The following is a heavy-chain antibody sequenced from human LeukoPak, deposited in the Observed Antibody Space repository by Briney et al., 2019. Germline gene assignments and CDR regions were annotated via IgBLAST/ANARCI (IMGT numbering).Heavy chain of an antibody. CDR2: MNPNSGNT. CDR3: AREDQLLRRWFDP. D-gene: IGHD2-2*01. J-gene: IGHJ5*02. V-gene: IGHV1-8*01. CDR1: GYTFTSYD. Sequence: ASVKVSCKASGYTFTSYDINWVRQATGQGLEWMGWMNPNSGNTGYAQKFQGRVTMTRNTSISTAYMELSSLRSEDTAVYCCAREDQLLRRWFDPWGQGTLVTVSS.